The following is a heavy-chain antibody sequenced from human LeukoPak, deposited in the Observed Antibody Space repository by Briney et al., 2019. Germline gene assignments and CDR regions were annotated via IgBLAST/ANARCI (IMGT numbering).Heavy chain of an antibody. J-gene: IGHJ5*02. CDR1: GGSISSYY. D-gene: IGHD2-21*02. V-gene: IGHV4-4*07. CDR2: IYTSGST. Sequence: SETLSLTCTVSGGSISSYYWSWIRQPAGKGLEWIGRIYTSGSTNYNPSLKSRVTISVDKSKNQFSLKLSSVTAADTAVYYCARDLAYCGGDCPSNWFDPWGQGTLVTVSS. CDR3: ARDLAYCGGDCPSNWFDP.